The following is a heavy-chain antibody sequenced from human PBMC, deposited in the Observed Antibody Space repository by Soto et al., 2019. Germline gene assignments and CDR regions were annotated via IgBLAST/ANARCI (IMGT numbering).Heavy chain of an antibody. D-gene: IGHD6-19*01. CDR1: GYTFTSYG. V-gene: IGHV1-18*01. CDR3: ARRYSSGWSTQYYYYYYGMDV. Sequence: GASVKVSCKASGYTFTSYGISWVRQAPGQGLEWMGWISAYNGNTNYAQKLQGRVTMTTDTSTSTAYMELRSLRSDDTAVYYCARRYSSGWSTQYYYYYYGMDVWGQGTTVTVSS. J-gene: IGHJ6*02. CDR2: ISAYNGNT.